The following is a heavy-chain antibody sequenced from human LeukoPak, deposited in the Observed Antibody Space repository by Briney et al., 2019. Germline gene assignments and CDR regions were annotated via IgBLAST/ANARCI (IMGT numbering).Heavy chain of an antibody. Sequence: GGSLRLSCAASEFTFSSDWMSWVRQAPGRGLEWVDNIKQDGSKGYYVDSVNGRFTICRDNANNSLYLQMNRLRDEDTAVYYCARNGWDYDLWSGYYFDYWGQGTLVTVSS. CDR1: EFTFSSDW. J-gene: IGHJ4*02. D-gene: IGHD3-3*01. CDR2: IKQDGSKG. V-gene: IGHV3-7*01. CDR3: ARNGWDYDLWSGYYFDY.